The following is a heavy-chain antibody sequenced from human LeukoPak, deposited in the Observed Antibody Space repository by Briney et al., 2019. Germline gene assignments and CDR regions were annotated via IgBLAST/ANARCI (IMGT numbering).Heavy chain of an antibody. D-gene: IGHD3-10*01. CDR3: ARAMVRGVIGY. CDR1: GGSFSGYY. V-gene: IGHV4-59*01. Sequence: SETLSLTCAVYGGSFSGYYWSWIRQPPGKGLEWIGYIYYSGSTNYNSSFKSRVTISIDTSKNQFSLRLSSVTAADTAVYYCARAMVRGVIGYWGQGTLVTVSS. CDR2: IYYSGST. J-gene: IGHJ4*02.